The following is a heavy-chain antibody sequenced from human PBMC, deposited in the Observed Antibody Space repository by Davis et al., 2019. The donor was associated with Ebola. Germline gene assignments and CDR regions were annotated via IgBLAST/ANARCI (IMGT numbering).Heavy chain of an antibody. D-gene: IGHD1-1*01. J-gene: IGHJ6*04. CDR1: GFTFGDYA. V-gene: IGHV3-21*01. CDR3: ARVILGRHPGYYYGLDV. CDR2: ISENSDYI. Sequence: PGGSLRLSCAASGFTFGDYAMTWVRQAPGKGLEWVSSISENSDYIYHAESLKARVSMSRDNAKNSLFLQMDSLRAGDTAIYFCARVILGRHPGYYYGLDVWGKGTTVTVSS.